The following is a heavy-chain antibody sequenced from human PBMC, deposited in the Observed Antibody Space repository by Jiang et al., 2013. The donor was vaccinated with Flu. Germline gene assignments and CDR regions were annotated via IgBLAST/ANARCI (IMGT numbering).Heavy chain of an antibody. CDR3: ARDASGSYLDAFDI. CDR2: TYYRSKWYN. J-gene: IGHJ3*02. V-gene: IGHV6-1*01. CDR1: NSAA. D-gene: IGHD3-10*01. Sequence: NSAAWNWIRQSPSRGLEWLGRTYYRSKWYNDYAVSVKSRITINPDTSKNQFSLQLNSVTPEDTAVYYCARDASGSYLDAFDIWGQGTMVTVSS.